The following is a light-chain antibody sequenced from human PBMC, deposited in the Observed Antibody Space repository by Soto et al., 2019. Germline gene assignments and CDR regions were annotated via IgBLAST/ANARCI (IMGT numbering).Light chain of an antibody. J-gene: IGKJ4*01. CDR1: QRVSSSY. Sequence: EIVLTQSPGTLSLSPGERATLSCRASQRVSSSYLAWYQQKPGQAPRLLIYGASSRDTGIPDRFSGSGSGTDFTLTISRLEPEDFAVYYCQQYGSSLLTFGGGTKVEIK. CDR2: GAS. CDR3: QQYGSSLLT. V-gene: IGKV3-20*01.